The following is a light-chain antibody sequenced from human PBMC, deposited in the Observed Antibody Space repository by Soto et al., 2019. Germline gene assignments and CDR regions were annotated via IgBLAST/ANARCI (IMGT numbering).Light chain of an antibody. V-gene: IGKV1-5*01. CDR3: QQYESYSPLT. CDR2: DAY. Sequence: IQLTPSPSSLSASVGDRVTITCRASQSIRSWLAWYQQKPGKAPKLLIYDAYSLESGVPSRFSGRRSGTEFTLTIAGLQPEDFATYYCQQYESYSPLTFGGGTKVDIK. J-gene: IGKJ4*01. CDR1: QSIRSW.